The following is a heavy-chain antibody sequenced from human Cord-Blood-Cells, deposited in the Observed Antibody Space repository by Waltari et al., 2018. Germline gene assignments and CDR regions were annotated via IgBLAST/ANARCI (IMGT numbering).Heavy chain of an antibody. V-gene: IGHV4-34*01. CDR2: INYSGST. Sequence: QVQLQQWGAGLLKPSETLSLTFAVYGGSFSGYYWSWIRQPPGKGLEWIGEINYSGSTNYTPSLKSRVTISVDTSKNQFSLKLSSVTAADTAVYYCAREPQCGGDCPPTEYFQHWGQGTLVTVSS. CDR3: AREPQCGGDCPPTEYFQH. CDR1: GGSFSGYY. J-gene: IGHJ1*01. D-gene: IGHD2-21*02.